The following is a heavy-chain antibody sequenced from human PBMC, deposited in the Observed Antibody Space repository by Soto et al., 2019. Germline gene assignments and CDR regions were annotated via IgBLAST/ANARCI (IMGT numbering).Heavy chain of an antibody. CDR1: EGTFSDNA. Sequence: QVQLVQSGAEVKKPGSSVRVSCKASEGTFSDNAISWMRQAPGQGLEWLGGIIPVSGTPYYAQSFQGRVTISADDSLSTAYWDLTSQKSDATAIYFCAGGRFPGSRWPYFEPWGQGTLVTVPS. D-gene: IGHD6-13*01. CDR3: AGGRFPGSRWPYFEP. V-gene: IGHV1-69*01. J-gene: IGHJ4*02. CDR2: IIPVSGTP.